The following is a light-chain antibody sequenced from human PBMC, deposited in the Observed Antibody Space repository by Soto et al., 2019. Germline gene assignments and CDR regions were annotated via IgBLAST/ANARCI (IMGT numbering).Light chain of an antibody. Sequence: EIVLTQSPGTLSLSPGERATLSCRASHSVSSSYLAWYQQKPGQAPRLLIYGASSRATGIPDRFSGSGSGTELTLTISRLEPADFAVYYCQQYGSSPPITFGQGTRLEIK. CDR1: HSVSSSY. J-gene: IGKJ5*01. CDR2: GAS. CDR3: QQYGSSPPIT. V-gene: IGKV3-20*01.